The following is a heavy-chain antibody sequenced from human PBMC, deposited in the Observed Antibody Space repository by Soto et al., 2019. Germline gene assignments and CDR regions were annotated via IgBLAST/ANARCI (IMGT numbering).Heavy chain of an antibody. J-gene: IGHJ6*02. D-gene: IGHD2-21*01. V-gene: IGHV3-74*01. CDR3: ARDPLIGNTDYGLDV. Sequence: SLRLSCASSGFTFSSFWMHWVRQAPGKGLVWVSRINNDGSSTAYADSVKGRFTISRDNAKSTLYLQVTSLRAEDTAVYYCARDPLIGNTDYGLDVWGQGTTVTVSS. CDR2: INNDGSST. CDR1: GFTFSSFW.